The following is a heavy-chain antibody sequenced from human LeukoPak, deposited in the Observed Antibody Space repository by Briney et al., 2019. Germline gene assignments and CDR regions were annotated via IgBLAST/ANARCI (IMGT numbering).Heavy chain of an antibody. CDR3: ARDLDNWNYDPFDY. Sequence: ASVRVSCKTPGYTFTAHYLHWVRQAPGQGLQWMGWINPDSGGTNYAQTFQGRVTMSSDTSVDTAYMELTSLTSDDSAVYYCARDLDNWNYDPFDYWGQGTLVTVSS. J-gene: IGHJ4*02. CDR2: INPDSGGT. D-gene: IGHD1-7*01. V-gene: IGHV1-2*02. CDR1: GYTFTAHY.